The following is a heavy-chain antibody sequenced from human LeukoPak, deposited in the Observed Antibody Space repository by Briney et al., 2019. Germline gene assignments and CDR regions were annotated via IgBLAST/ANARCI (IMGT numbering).Heavy chain of an antibody. D-gene: IGHD1-26*01. J-gene: IGHJ4*02. CDR3: ARDLGVGASEGY. CDR1: GISLSNYG. Sequence: GGSLRLSCAVSGISLSNYGMSWVRQAPGKGLEWVANIKQDGSEKYYVDSVKGRFTISRDNAKNSLYLQMNSLRAEDTAVYYCARDLGVGASEGYWGQGTLVTVSS. CDR2: IKQDGSEK. V-gene: IGHV3-7*01.